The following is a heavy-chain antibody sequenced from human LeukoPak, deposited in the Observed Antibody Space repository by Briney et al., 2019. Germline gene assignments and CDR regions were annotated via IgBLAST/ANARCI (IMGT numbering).Heavy chain of an antibody. CDR2: ISDSSAM. J-gene: IGHJ4*02. D-gene: IGHD2-8*01. V-gene: IGHV3-48*01. Sequence: GGSLRLSCAASGFTFSTYSMKWVRQAPGKGLEWVSYISDSSAMYYADSVRGRFTISRENDKNSLFLQLNSLRAEDTAVYYCARDLGYCTNGVCHTRFDYWGQGTLVAVSS. CDR1: GFTFSTYS. CDR3: ARDLGYCTNGVCHTRFDY.